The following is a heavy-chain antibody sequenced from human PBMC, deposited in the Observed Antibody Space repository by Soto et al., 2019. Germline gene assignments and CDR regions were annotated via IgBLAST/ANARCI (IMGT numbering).Heavy chain of an antibody. J-gene: IGHJ6*02. CDR1: GFTFSSYA. D-gene: IGHD3-22*01. CDR2: ISGSGGST. CDR3: AKDYYDSSGYYPNYYYGMDV. Sequence: GGSLRLSCAASGFTFSSYAMSWVRQAPGKGLEWVSAISGSGGSTYYADSVKGRFTISRDNSKNTLYLQMNSLRAEDTAVYYCAKDYYDSSGYYPNYYYGMDVWGQGTTVTVSS. V-gene: IGHV3-23*01.